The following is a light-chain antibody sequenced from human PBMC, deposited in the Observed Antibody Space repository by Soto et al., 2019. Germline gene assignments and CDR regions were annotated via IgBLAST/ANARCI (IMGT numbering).Light chain of an antibody. J-gene: IGKJ2*01. CDR3: RQYNNSPYT. CDR1: QSVSSN. CDR2: GAS. Sequence: EIVMTQSPATLAVSPGERAALSCRASQSVSSNFAWYQQKPGQAPRLLIYGASSRATGTPARFSGSGSGTEYTLSISSLQSEDVAVYNCRQYNNSPYTFGLGTKLDMK. V-gene: IGKV3-15*01.